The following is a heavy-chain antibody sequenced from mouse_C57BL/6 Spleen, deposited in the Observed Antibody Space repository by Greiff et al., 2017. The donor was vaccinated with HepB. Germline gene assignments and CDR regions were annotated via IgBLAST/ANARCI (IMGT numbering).Heavy chain of an antibody. D-gene: IGHD1-1*01. J-gene: IGHJ2*01. CDR3: TRESPYYGSSPFDY. Sequence: VQLQQSGAELVRPGASVTLSCKASGYTFIDYEMHWVKQTPVHGLEWIGAIDPETGGTAYNQKFKGKAILTADKSSSTAYMELRSLTSEDSAVYYCTRESPYYGSSPFDYWGQGTTLTVSS. V-gene: IGHV1-15*01. CDR1: GYTFIDYE. CDR2: IDPETGGT.